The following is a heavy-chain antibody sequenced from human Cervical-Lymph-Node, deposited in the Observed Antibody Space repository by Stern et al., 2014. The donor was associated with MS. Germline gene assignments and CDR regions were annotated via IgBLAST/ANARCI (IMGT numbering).Heavy chain of an antibody. J-gene: IGHJ4*02. CDR3: AHGYFDWLSYYYFDY. D-gene: IGHD3-9*01. V-gene: IGHV2-5*02. Sequence: QVTLKESGPTLVKPTQTLTLTCTFSGFSLSTSGVGVGWIRQPPGKALEGLALIYWDDDKRYSPSLKSRLPITKDTSKNQVVLTMTNMDPVDTATYYCAHGYFDWLSYYYFDYWGQGTLVTVSS. CDR1: GFSLSTSGVG. CDR2: IYWDDDK.